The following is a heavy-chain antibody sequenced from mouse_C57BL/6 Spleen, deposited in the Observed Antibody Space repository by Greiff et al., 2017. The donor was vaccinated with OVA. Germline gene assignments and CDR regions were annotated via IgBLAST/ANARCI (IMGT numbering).Heavy chain of an antibody. CDR2: IDPSDSYT. V-gene: IGHV1-59*01. Sequence: VQLQQPGAELVRPGISVKLSCKASGYTFTSYWMHWVRQRPGQGLEWIGVIDPSDSYTNYNQKFKGKATLTVDTSSSTAYMQLSSLTSEDSAVYYCARFIYGSSPLGYWGQGTTLTVSS. J-gene: IGHJ2*01. D-gene: IGHD1-1*01. CDR3: ARFIYGSSPLGY. CDR1: GYTFTSYW.